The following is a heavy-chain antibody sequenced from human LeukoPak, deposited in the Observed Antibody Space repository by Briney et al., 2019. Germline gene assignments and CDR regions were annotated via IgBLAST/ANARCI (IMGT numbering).Heavy chain of an antibody. D-gene: IGHD4-23*01. V-gene: IGHV1-24*01. CDR2: FDPEHGET. CDR3: ARFPRATVVNPGFLAFDY. CDR1: GRTLTDLS. Sequence: VASVKVSCKVSGRTLTDLSVHWVRQAPGKGLEWMGGFDPEHGETIYAQKFQGRVTMTEDTSTDTAYMELSSLRSDDTAVYYCARFPRATVVNPGFLAFDYWGQGTLVTVSS. J-gene: IGHJ4*02.